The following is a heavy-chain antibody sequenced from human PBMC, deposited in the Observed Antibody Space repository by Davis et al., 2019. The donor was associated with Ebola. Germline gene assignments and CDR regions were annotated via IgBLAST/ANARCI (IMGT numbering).Heavy chain of an antibody. V-gene: IGHV4-34*01. CDR1: GGSISSYY. J-gene: IGHJ3*02. CDR2: INHSGST. CDR3: ARYVVVVAATDAFDI. D-gene: IGHD2-15*01. Sequence: MPSETLSLTCTVSGGSISSYYWSWIRQPPGKGLEWIGEINHSGSTNYNPSLKSRVTISVDTSKNQFSLKLSSVTAADTAVYYCARYVVVVAATDAFDIWGQGTMVTVSS.